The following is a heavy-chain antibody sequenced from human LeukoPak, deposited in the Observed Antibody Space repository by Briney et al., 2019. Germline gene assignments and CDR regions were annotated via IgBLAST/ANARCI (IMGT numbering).Heavy chain of an antibody. CDR2: INSDGSST. J-gene: IGHJ4*02. V-gene: IGHV3-74*01. D-gene: IGHD4-17*01. Sequence: GGSLRLSCAASGFTFSSYWMHWVRHAPGKGLVWVSRINSDGSSTSYADSAKGRFTISRDNAKNTLYLQMNSLRAEDTAVYYCAGGKATVKDYWGQGTLVTVSS. CDR1: GFTFSSYW. CDR3: AGGKATVKDY.